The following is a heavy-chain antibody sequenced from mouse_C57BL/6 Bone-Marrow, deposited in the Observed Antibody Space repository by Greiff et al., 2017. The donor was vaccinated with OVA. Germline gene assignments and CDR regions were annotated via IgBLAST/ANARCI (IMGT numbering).Heavy chain of an antibody. D-gene: IGHD3-2*02. CDR1: GYTFTSSW. J-gene: IGHJ3*01. V-gene: IGHV1-64*01. Sequence: QVQLKQPGAELVKPGASVKLSCKASGYTFTSSWMHWVKQRPGQGLEWIGMIHPNSGSTNYNEKFKSKATLTVDKSSSTAYMQLSSLTSEDSAVYYCARFPTAQATSAYWGQGTLVTVSA. CDR3: ARFPTAQATSAY. CDR2: IHPNSGST.